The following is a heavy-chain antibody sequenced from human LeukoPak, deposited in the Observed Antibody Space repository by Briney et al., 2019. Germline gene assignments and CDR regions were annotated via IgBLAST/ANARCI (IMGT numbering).Heavy chain of an antibody. CDR1: GYTFTSYD. V-gene: IGHV1-8*01. Sequence: ASVKVSCKASGYTFTSYDIDWVRQATGQGLEWMGWMNPNSGNTGYAQKFQGRVTMTRNTSISTAYMELSSLRSEDTAVYYCARWANWDNWYFDLWGRGTLVTVSS. D-gene: IGHD1/OR15-1a*01. J-gene: IGHJ2*01. CDR3: ARWANWDNWYFDL. CDR2: MNPNSGNT.